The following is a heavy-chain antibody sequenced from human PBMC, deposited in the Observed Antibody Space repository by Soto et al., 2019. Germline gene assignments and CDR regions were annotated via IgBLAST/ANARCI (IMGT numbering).Heavy chain of an antibody. Sequence: WATRCLTGAVSGYTIISGYYWCFLRQPPGYGWDCMGSIYHGGSTYYNPSLNSRITLSIDMTNNHGSPILPSVTAADTAVYYCARVKHWVTYYYDSSPYTIENLFDPWRQGTLVTVSS. CDR1: GYTIISGYY. CDR3: ARVKHWVTYYYDSSPYTIENLFDP. J-gene: IGHJ5*01. V-gene: IGHV4-38-2*01. CDR2: IYHGGST. D-gene: IGHD3-22*01.